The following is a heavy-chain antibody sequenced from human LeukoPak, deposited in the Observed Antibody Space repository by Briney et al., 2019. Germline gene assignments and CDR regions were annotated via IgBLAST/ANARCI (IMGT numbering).Heavy chain of an antibody. Sequence: SETLSLTCTVSGGSISSYYWSWIRQPPGKGLEWIGYIYYSGSTNYNPSLKSRVTISVDTSKNQFSLKLSSVTAADTAVYYCARHGTAMSRYYSDYWGQGTLVTVSS. CDR2: IYYSGST. J-gene: IGHJ4*02. D-gene: IGHD5-18*01. CDR3: ARHGTAMSRYYSDY. CDR1: GGSISSYY. V-gene: IGHV4-59*08.